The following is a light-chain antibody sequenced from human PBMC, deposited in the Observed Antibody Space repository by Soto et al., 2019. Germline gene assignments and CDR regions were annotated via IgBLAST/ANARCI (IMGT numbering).Light chain of an antibody. J-gene: IGLJ1*01. CDR1: SSDVGGYNY. CDR2: EVT. Sequence: QSVLTQPPSASGSPGQSVTISCTGTSSDVGGYNYVSWYQQHPGKAPKLMISEVTKRPSGVPDRFSGSKSGNTASLTVSGLQAEDEADYYCSSYAGSDTDVFGTGTKVTVL. CDR3: SSYAGSDTDV. V-gene: IGLV2-8*01.